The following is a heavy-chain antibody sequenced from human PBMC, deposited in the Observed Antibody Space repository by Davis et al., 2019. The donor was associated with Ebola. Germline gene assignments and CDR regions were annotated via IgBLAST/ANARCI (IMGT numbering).Heavy chain of an antibody. J-gene: IGHJ6*02. D-gene: IGHD4-17*01. Sequence: ASVKVSCKASGYSFVSYAIHWVRQAPGQRLEWMGWINADNGDTKYSQKFQGRVIITRDTSASTAYMELSSLRSEDTAVYYCARGGTTDYYYGMDVWGQGTTVTVSS. V-gene: IGHV1-3*01. CDR3: ARGGTTDYYYGMDV. CDR2: INADNGDT. CDR1: GYSFVSYA.